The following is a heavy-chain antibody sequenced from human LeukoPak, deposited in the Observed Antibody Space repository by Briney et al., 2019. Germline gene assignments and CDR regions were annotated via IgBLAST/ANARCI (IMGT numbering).Heavy chain of an antibody. Sequence: GGSLRLSRATSGFNFDRYTIHWVRQAPGKGLEWASLAGWAGGTTYYSDSVRGRFTISRDSGKNSVYLQMNSLTTDDTAFYFCAKELDTMFFDYWGQGALVTVSS. CDR3: AKELDTMFFDY. D-gene: IGHD5-18*01. CDR2: AGWAGGTT. J-gene: IGHJ4*02. V-gene: IGHV3-43*01. CDR1: GFNFDRYT.